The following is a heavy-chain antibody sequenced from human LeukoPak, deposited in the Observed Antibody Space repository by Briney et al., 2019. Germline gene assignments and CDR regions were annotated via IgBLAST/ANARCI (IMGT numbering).Heavy chain of an antibody. D-gene: IGHD3-22*01. Sequence: GGSLRLSCAASGFTVSSNYMSWVRQAPGKGLDWVSIIYSDGNTYYADSVKGRFTISRDNSRNTLYLQMNSLRAEDTAVYYCARGSGEYDSSSFDYWGQGTLVTVSS. CDR3: ARGSGEYDSSSFDY. J-gene: IGHJ4*02. CDR1: GFTVSSNY. V-gene: IGHV3-66*01. CDR2: IYSDGNT.